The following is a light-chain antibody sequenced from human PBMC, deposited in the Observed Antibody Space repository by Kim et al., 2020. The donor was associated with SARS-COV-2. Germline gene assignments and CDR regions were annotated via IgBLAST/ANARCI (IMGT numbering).Light chain of an antibody. V-gene: IGLV2-18*02. CDR3: SSYRGSGSFEWV. CDR1: DSDVGGYNR. CDR2: EVT. Sequence: QSALTQPPSVSGSPGQSVTISCTGTDSDVGGYNRVSWYQQPPGTAPKLILYEVTNRPSGVPGRFSGSKSGNTASLTISGLQAEDEADYYCSSYRGSGSFEWVFGGGTKVTVL. J-gene: IGLJ3*02.